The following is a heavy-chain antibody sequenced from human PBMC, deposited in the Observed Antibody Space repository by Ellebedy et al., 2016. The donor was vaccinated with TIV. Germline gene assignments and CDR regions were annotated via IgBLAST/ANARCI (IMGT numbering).Heavy chain of an antibody. CDR3: ARCPSEAVAGSGPIDY. Sequence: PGGSLRLSCAAPGFTFSNHNMNWVRQAPGKGLEWLSYISTSSSTIYYSDSVRGRFTISRDNSKNTLYLQMDSLRDEDTAVYYCARCPSEAVAGSGPIDYWGQGTLVTVSS. J-gene: IGHJ4*02. CDR1: GFTFSNHN. CDR2: ISTSSSTI. V-gene: IGHV3-48*02. D-gene: IGHD6-19*01.